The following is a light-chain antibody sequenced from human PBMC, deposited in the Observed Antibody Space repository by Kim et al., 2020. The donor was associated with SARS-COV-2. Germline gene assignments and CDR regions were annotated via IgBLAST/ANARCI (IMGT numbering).Light chain of an antibody. J-gene: IGKJ2*01. Sequence: EIVLTQSPGTLSLSPGEGATLSCRASQSVTSDYLAWFQQRRGHPPRLLIYGASTRATGIPDKFVGSGSGADFTLTISRLEPEDFAVYYCQQYGSAPATFGRGTKLE. V-gene: IGKV3-20*01. CDR2: GAS. CDR1: QSVTSDY. CDR3: QQYGSAPAT.